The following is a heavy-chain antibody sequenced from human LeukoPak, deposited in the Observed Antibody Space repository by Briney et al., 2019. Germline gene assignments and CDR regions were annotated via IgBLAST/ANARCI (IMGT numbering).Heavy chain of an antibody. CDR2: ISYDGSNK. V-gene: IGHV3-30*18. CDR3: AKAEYSSSIDY. D-gene: IGHD6-6*01. Sequence: GGSLRLSCAASGFTFSSYGMLWVRQAPGKGLEWVAVISYDGSNKYYADSVKGRFTISRDNSKNTLYLQMNSLRAEDTAVYYCAKAEYSSSIDYWGQGTLVTVSS. J-gene: IGHJ4*02. CDR1: GFTFSSYG.